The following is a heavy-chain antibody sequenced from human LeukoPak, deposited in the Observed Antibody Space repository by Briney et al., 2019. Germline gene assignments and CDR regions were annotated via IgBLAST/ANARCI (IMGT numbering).Heavy chain of an antibody. CDR2: ISSSSTI. J-gene: IGHJ4*02. V-gene: IGHV3-48*01. CDR1: GFTFSSYS. CDR3: ASLLRYFDWFTQDDY. Sequence: PGGSLRLSCAASGFTFSSYSMNWVRQAPGKGLEWVSYISSSSTIYYADSVKGRFTISRDNAKNSLYLQMNSLRAEDTAVYYCASLLRYFDWFTQDDYWGQGTLVTVSS. D-gene: IGHD3-9*01.